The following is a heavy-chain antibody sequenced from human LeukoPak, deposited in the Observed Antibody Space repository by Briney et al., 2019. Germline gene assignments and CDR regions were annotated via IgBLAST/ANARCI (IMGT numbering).Heavy chain of an antibody. D-gene: IGHD2-2*01. J-gene: IGHJ6*02. Sequence: GGSLRLSCAASGFTFSDYYMDWVRQAPGKGLEWVGRIRNKANTYTTEYAASVRGRFTVSGDESRNSVYLQMNSLKSEDTAVYYCTRDCAYATRGKPCYDVMDVWGRGTTVSVSS. CDR1: GFTFSDYY. CDR2: IRNKANTYTT. V-gene: IGHV3-72*01. CDR3: TRDCAYATRGKPCYDVMDV.